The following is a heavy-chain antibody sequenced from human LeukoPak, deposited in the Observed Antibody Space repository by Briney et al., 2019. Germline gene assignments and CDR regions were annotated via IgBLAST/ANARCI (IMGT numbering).Heavy chain of an antibody. CDR3: ARDLRSPSDTNIAIDY. CDR2: INGDGSST. J-gene: IGHJ4*02. CDR1: GSTFSSYW. V-gene: IGHV3-74*01. Sequence: QPGGSLRLSCAASGSTFSSYWMHWVRQTPGKGLVWVSRINGDGSSTVSADSVKGRFTISRDNAMNTLYLQMNSLRAEDTAVYYCARDLRSPSDTNIAIDYWGQGTLVTVSS.